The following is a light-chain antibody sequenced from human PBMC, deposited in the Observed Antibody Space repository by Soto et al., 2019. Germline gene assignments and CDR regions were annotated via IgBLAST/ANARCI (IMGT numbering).Light chain of an antibody. CDR3: QQYNSYSPET. J-gene: IGKJ1*01. Sequence: DIQMTQSPSTLSASVGDRVTITCRASQSISSWLAWYQQKPGKASKLLIYKASSLESGVPSRFSGSGSGTDFTLTISSLQPDDFATYYCQQYNSYSPETFGQGTKVEIK. V-gene: IGKV1-5*03. CDR1: QSISSW. CDR2: KAS.